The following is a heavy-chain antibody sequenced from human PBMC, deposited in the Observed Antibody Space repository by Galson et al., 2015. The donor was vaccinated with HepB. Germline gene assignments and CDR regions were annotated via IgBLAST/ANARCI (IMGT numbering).Heavy chain of an antibody. CDR2: TSNDGYEK. V-gene: IGHV3-30*04. Sequence: SLRLSCAASGFTFRNYALHWVRQAPGKGLEWVALTSNDGYEKYYADAIRGRFSISRDNSKNTMYLQMNSLRVEDTALYYCAREAGRKQRVDIWGPGTMVVVSS. D-gene: IGHD6-25*01. CDR1: GFTFRNYA. J-gene: IGHJ3*02. CDR3: AREAGRKQRVDI.